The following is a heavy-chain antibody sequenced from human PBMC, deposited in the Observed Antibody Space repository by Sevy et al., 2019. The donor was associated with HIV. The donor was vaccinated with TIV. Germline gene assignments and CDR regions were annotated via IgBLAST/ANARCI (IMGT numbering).Heavy chain of an antibody. V-gene: IGHV1-3*01. D-gene: IGHD1-1*01. Sequence: ASVKGSCKAAGYTFVSYAIHWVRQAPGQGLQWMGWINAAGGNTKYSQNFQGRVTFSTDTSANTAYMELSSLRSEDTAVYYRARRGTGLDYYYGMDVWGQGTTVPVSS. CDR1: GYTFVSYA. CDR3: ARRGTGLDYYYGMDV. J-gene: IGHJ6*02. CDR2: INAAGGNT.